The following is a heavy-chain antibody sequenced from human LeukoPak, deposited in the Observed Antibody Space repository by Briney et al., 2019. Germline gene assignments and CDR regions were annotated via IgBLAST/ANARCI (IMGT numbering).Heavy chain of an antibody. J-gene: IGHJ4*02. CDR1: GGSISSSSYY. D-gene: IGHD6-13*01. CDR2: IYYSGST. Sequence: TPSETLSLTCTVSGGSISSSSYYWGWIRQPPGKGLEWIGSIYYSGSTYYNPSLKSRVTISVDTSKNQFSLKLSSVTAADTAVYYCARDLAAAGTPFDYWGQGTLVTVSS. V-gene: IGHV4-39*07. CDR3: ARDLAAAGTPFDY.